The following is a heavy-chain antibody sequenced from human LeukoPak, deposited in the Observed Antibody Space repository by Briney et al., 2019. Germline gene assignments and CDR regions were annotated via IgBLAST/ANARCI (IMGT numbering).Heavy chain of an antibody. CDR1: GGSFSGYY. J-gene: IGHJ4*02. CDR2: INHSGGT. D-gene: IGHD3-22*01. CDR3: ARVSQYYYDSSGYLDY. Sequence: SETLSLTCAVYGGSFSGYYWSWIRQPPGKGLEWIGEINHSGGTNYNPSLKSRVTISVDTSKNQFSLKLSSVTAADTAVYYCARVSQYYYDSSGYLDYWGQGTLVTVSS. V-gene: IGHV4-34*01.